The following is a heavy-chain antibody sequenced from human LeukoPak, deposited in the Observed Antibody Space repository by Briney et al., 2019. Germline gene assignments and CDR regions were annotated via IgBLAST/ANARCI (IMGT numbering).Heavy chain of an antibody. CDR2: IKQDGSEK. CDR1: GFTFSSYW. CDR3: ARQDIVVVVAATPQFDY. Sequence: GGSLRLSCAASGFTFSSYWMSWVRQAPGKGLEWVANIKQDGSEKYYVDSVKGRFTISRDNAKNSLYLQMNSLRAEDTAVYYCARQDIVVVVAATPQFDYWGQGTLVTVSS. D-gene: IGHD2-15*01. V-gene: IGHV3-7*01. J-gene: IGHJ4*02.